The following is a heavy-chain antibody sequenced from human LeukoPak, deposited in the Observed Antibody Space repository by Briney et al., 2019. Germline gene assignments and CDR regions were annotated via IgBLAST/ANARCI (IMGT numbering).Heavy chain of an antibody. J-gene: IGHJ4*02. Sequence: SETLSLTCAVYGGSFSGYYWSWIRQPPGQGLECIGEINHSGSTNYNPSLKSRVTMSVDTSKNQFSLRLSSVTAADTAVYYCARVVAGTISLEYWGQGTLVTVSS. V-gene: IGHV4-34*01. D-gene: IGHD6-19*01. CDR3: ARVVAGTISLEY. CDR2: INHSGST. CDR1: GGSFSGYY.